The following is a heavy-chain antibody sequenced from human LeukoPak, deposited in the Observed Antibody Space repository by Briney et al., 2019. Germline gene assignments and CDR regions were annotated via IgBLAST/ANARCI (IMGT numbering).Heavy chain of an antibody. Sequence: SETLSLTCAVYGGSFSGYYWSWIRQPPGKRLEWIGEINHSGSTNYNPSLKSRVTISVDTSKNQFSLKLSSVTAADTAVYYCARGHGGSYRLRHYFDYWGQGTLVTVSS. CDR2: INHSGST. CDR1: GGSFSGYY. CDR3: ARGHGGSYRLRHYFDY. J-gene: IGHJ4*02. D-gene: IGHD1-26*01. V-gene: IGHV4-34*01.